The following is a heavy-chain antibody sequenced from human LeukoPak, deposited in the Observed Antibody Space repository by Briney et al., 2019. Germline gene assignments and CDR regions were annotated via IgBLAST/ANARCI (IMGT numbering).Heavy chain of an antibody. D-gene: IGHD4-17*01. V-gene: IGHV4-39*07. Sequence: PSETLSLTCIVSGGSISRSTYYWGWIRQPPGKGLEWIGSIYHSGSTKYNSSLKSRVTIAVDTSKNHFSLKLSSVTAADTAVYYCARDSHVTTRVWFDPWGQGTLVTVSS. CDR1: GGSISRSTYY. J-gene: IGHJ5*02. CDR2: IYHSGST. CDR3: ARDSHVTTRVWFDP.